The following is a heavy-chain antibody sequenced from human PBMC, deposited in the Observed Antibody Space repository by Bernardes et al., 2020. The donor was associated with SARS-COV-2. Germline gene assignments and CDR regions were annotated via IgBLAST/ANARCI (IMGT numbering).Heavy chain of an antibody. CDR3: ARVRSYGTVTTKWYFDL. Sequence: GGSLRLSCAASGFAFSRYDMHWVRQPTGKGLEWVSAIDTTGDTYYPDSVKGRSTISRENGKNSLYLQMNSLRAGDTAVYYCARVRSYGTVTTKWYFDLWGRGTLVTVSS. CDR2: IDTTGDT. V-gene: IGHV3-13*04. CDR1: GFAFSRYD. J-gene: IGHJ2*01. D-gene: IGHD4-17*01.